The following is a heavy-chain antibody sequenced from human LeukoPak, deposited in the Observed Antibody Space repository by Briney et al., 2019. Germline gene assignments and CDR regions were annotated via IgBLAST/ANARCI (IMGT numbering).Heavy chain of an antibody. CDR2: VSWNSDTI. D-gene: IGHD3-10*01. CDR1: GFTFSSYA. J-gene: IGHJ1*01. CDR3: TKSGGLGSYYQAHFQH. Sequence: PGRTLRLSCAASGFTFSSYAMHWVRQAPGKGLEWVSSVSWNSDTISYSDSVKGRFTISRDNAKNSLYLQISSLRAEDTALYYCTKSGGLGSYYQAHFQHWGQGTLVSVSS. V-gene: IGHV3-9*01.